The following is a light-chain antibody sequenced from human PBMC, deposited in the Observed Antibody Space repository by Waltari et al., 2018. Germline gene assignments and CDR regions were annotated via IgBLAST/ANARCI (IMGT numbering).Light chain of an antibody. J-gene: IGKJ1*01. Sequence: EIVMTQPPATLSVSPGERATLSCRASQSVSDNLAWYQQKPGQAPRLLIYGASTRATGIPARFSGSGSGTEFTLTISSMQSEDFAVYYCQQYNNWPPVTFGQGTKVEIK. CDR2: GAS. CDR3: QQYNNWPPVT. V-gene: IGKV3-15*01. CDR1: QSVSDN.